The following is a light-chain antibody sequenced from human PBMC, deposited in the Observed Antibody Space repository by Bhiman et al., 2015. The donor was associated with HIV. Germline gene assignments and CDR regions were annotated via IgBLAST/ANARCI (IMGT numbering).Light chain of an antibody. CDR2: YDS. Sequence: SYELTQPPSVSVAPGKTARITCGGNNVESKSVHWYQQKPGQAPVVVIYYDSDRPSGIPERFSGSNSGNTATLTISGTQAVDEADYYCQAWDSTAFYVFGTGTKVTVL. CDR3: QAWDSTAFYV. V-gene: IGLV3-21*01. J-gene: IGLJ1*01. CDR1: NVESKS.